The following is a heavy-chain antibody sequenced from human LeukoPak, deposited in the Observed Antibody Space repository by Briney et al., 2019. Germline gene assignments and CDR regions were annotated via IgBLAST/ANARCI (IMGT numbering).Heavy chain of an antibody. Sequence: GGSLRLSCAASGFTFSSYAMSWVRQAPGKGLEWVSAISGSGGSTYYADSVKGRFTISRDNSKNTLYLQMNSLRAEDTAVYYCAKDGYYGSGSYYNSIDYWGQGTLVTVSS. CDR2: ISGSGGST. CDR3: AKDGYYGSGSYYNSIDY. J-gene: IGHJ4*02. CDR1: GFTFSSYA. D-gene: IGHD3-10*01. V-gene: IGHV3-23*01.